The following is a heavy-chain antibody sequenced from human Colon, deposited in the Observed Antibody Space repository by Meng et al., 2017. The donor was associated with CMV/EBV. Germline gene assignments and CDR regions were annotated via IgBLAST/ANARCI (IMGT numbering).Heavy chain of an antibody. D-gene: IGHD1-26*01. Sequence: QLVHTGAEVKTPGASVKASCNASGGPFGSYAISWVGQAPGQGLEWMGGIIPIFGTANYAQKFQGRVTITADESTSTAYMELSSLRSEDTAVYYCARDIDSAEGYWGQGTLVTVSS. CDR2: IIPIFGTA. J-gene: IGHJ4*02. CDR3: ARDIDSAEGY. V-gene: IGHV1-69*12. CDR1: GGPFGSYA.